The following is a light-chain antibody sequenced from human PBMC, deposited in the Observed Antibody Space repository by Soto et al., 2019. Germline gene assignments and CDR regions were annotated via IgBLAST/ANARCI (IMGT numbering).Light chain of an antibody. V-gene: IGKV3-20*01. Sequence: EIVLTQSPGTLSLSPGERATLSCRASQSFSSSYLAWYQQKPGQAPRLLIYGASNRATGIPDRFSGSGSGTDFTLTISDVEPEDFAVYYCHQRQSWPRTFGQGTKVDIK. CDR3: HQRQSWPRT. CDR2: GAS. J-gene: IGKJ1*01. CDR1: QSFSSSY.